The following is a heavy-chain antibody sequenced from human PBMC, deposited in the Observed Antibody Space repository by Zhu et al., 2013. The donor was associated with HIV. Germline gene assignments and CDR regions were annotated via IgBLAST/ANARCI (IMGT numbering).Heavy chain of an antibody. CDR3: ARGSFALPLAGSGYDYGY. CDR1: GYTFTSYD. J-gene: IGHJ4*02. CDR2: MNPNSGNT. Sequence: QVQLVQSGAEVKKPGASVKVSCKASGYTFTSYDINWVRQATGQGLEWMGWMNPNSGNTGYAQKFQGRVTMTRNTSISTAYMELSSLRSEDTAVYYCARGSFALPLAGSGYDYGYWGQGTLVTVSS. V-gene: IGHV1-8*01. D-gene: IGHD5-12*01.